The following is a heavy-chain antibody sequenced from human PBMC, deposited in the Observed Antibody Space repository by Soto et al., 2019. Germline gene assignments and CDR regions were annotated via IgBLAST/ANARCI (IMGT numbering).Heavy chain of an antibody. CDR3: ARDAPSIPNWFDP. D-gene: IGHD2-2*02. V-gene: IGHV4-38-2*02. Sequence: SETLSLTCTVSGYSISSGYYWGWIRQPPGKGLEWIGSIYHSGSTYYNPSLKSRVTISVDTSKNQFSLKLSSVTAADTAVYYCARDAPSIPNWFDPWGQGTLVTVSS. CDR2: IYHSGST. CDR1: GYSISSGYY. J-gene: IGHJ5*02.